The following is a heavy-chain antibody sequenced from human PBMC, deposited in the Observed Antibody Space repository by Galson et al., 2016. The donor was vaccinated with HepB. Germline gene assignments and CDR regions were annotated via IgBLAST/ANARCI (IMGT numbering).Heavy chain of an antibody. J-gene: IGHJ6*02. V-gene: IGHV3-23*01. CDR1: GFTFSNFA. CDR3: AKDWGYDFWSGYTYGMDV. CDR2: INRSGGGI. Sequence: SLRLSCAASGFTFSNFAMTWVRQVPGKGLEWVSSINRSGGGIFYSDSVKGRFTISRDIYKNTLFLQMNSLRGEDTAVYYCAKDWGYDFWSGYTYGMDVWGQGTTVTISS. D-gene: IGHD3-3*01.